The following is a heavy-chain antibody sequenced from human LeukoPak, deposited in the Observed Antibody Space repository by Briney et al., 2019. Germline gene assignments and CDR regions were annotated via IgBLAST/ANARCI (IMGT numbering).Heavy chain of an antibody. J-gene: IGHJ5*02. CDR1: GYTFTSYG. CDR2: ISAYNGNT. V-gene: IGHV1-18*01. CDR3: AREERDIVVVVAATGLYNWFDP. D-gene: IGHD2-15*01. Sequence: GASVKVSCKASGYTFTSYGISWVRQAPGQGLEWMGWISAYNGNTNYAQKLQGRVTMTTDTSTSTAYMELRSLRSDDTAVYYCAREERDIVVVVAATGLYNWFDPWGQGTLVTVSS.